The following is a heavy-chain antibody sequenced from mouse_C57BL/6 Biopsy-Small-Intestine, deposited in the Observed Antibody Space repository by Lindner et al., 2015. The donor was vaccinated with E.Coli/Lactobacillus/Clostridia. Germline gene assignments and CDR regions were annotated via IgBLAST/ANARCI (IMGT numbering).Heavy chain of an antibody. V-gene: IGHV1-80*01. J-gene: IGHJ2*01. Sequence: VQLQESGAALVKPGASVKISCKASGYAFSSFWMNWVKQGPGKGLEWIGQIYPGDGDTNYNGNFKGKATLTADKSSSTAYMQLSSLTSDDSAVYFCARLEDDYWGQGTTLTVSS. CDR3: ARLEDDY. CDR1: GYAFSSFW. CDR2: IYPGDGDT.